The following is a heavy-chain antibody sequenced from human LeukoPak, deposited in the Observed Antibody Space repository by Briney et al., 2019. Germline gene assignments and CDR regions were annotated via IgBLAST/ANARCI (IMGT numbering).Heavy chain of an antibody. CDR3: ARDNAFDI. CDR1: GASISTYY. J-gene: IGHJ3*02. CDR2: IYTSGST. V-gene: IGHV4-4*07. Sequence: PSETLSLTCTVSGASISTYYWSWIRLPAGKGLEWIGRIYTSGSTDYNPSLKSRVTISVDKSKNQFSLKLSSVTAADTAIYYCARDNAFDIWGQGTMVTVSS.